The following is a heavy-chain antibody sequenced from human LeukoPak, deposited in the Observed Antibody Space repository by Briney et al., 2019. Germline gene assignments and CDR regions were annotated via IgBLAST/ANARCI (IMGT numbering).Heavy chain of an antibody. CDR1: GITFINAR. Sequence: PGGSLRLSCAASGITFINARMSWVRQAPGKGLEWVGHIKKKADGVTTDYAAPVQGRFTISRDDSKNTLYLQMNSLKTEDTAVYYCATYFPITSRHWGQGALVTVSS. D-gene: IGHD1-14*01. V-gene: IGHV3-15*01. J-gene: IGHJ4*02. CDR3: ATYFPITSRH. CDR2: IKKKADGVTT.